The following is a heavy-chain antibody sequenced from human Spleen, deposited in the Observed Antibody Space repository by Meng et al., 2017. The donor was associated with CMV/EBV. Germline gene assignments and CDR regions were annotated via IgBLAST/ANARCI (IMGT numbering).Heavy chain of an antibody. J-gene: IGHJ6*02. Sequence: GESLKISCAASGFTISDYYMTWIRQAPGKGLEWVSHISDSGSVIYYADSVKGRFTISRDNAKNSLYLQMNSLRVEDTAVYYCARDGRYCSSTSCYMSYDFWSGYPPFYYYYGMDVWGQGTTVTVSS. CDR2: ISDSGSVI. V-gene: IGHV3-11*01. CDR3: ARDGRYCSSTSCYMSYDFWSGYPPFYYYYGMDV. D-gene: IGHD2-2*02. CDR1: GFTISDYY.